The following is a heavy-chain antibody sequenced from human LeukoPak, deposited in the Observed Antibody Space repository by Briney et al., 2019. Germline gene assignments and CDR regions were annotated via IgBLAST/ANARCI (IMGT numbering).Heavy chain of an antibody. D-gene: IGHD6-13*01. V-gene: IGHV3-23*01. CDR1: GFTFSNYA. CDR2: ISGSGGST. Sequence: LTGGSLRLSCAASGFTFSNYAMSWVRQAPGKGLEWVSAISGSGGSTYYADSVKGRFTISRDNSKNTLYLQMNSLRAEDTAVYYCAKGKAGLRAEYFQHWGQGTLVTVSS. CDR3: AKGKAGLRAEYFQH. J-gene: IGHJ1*01.